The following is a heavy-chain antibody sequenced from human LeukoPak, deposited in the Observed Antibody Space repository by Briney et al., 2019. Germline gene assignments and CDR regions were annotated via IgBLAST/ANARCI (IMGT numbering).Heavy chain of an antibody. D-gene: IGHD1-26*01. J-gene: IGHJ4*02. CDR1: GFTFSSYW. V-gene: IGHV3-7*01. CDR3: AKARGSGSYYVDY. CDR2: IMQVGSEK. Sequence: GGSLRLSCAASGFTFSSYWMSWVRQAPGKGLEGVAKIMQVGSEKDYVDSVKGRLTISRDNAKNSLYLQMNSLRAENTAVYYCAKARGSGSYYVDYGRQGTLVTVSA.